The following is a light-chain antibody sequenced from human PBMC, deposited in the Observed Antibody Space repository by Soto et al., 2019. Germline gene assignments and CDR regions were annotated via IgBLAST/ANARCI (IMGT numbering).Light chain of an antibody. J-gene: IGKJ4*01. CDR3: HQYDSSPLT. CDR1: QSVNSSY. V-gene: IGKV3-20*01. CDR2: GAC. Sequence: EIVLTQSPGTLSLSPGERASLSCRASQSVNSSYLAWYRQKPGQAPRLLIYGACSRATGIPDRFSGSGSGTDFTLTVSRLEPEDFAVYYCHQYDSSPLTFGGGTKVEIK.